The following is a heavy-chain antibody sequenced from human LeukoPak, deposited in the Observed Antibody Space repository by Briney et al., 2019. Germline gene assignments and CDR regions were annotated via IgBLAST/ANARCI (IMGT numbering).Heavy chain of an antibody. CDR1: GFSLSTSGMC. V-gene: IGHV2-70*11. D-gene: IGHD5-18*01. CDR2: IDWDDDK. Sequence: SGPTLVNPTQTLTLTCTFSGFSLSTSGMCVSWIRQPPGKALEWLARIDWDDDKYYSTSLKTRLTISNDTSKNQVVLTMTNMDPVDTATYYCACRQGYSYGSAYYYYYGMDVWGQGTTVTVSS. J-gene: IGHJ6*02. CDR3: ACRQGYSYGSAYYYYYGMDV.